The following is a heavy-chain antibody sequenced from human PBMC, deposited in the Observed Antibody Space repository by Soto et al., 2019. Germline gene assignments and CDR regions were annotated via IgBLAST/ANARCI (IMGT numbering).Heavy chain of an antibody. V-gene: IGHV3-7*01. J-gene: IGHJ6*02. Sequence: EVQLVESGGGLVQPGGSLRLSCEASGFTFSSYWMSWVRQAPGKGLEWVANIKHDGSDKYYLGSVKGRFTISRDNAKTCKYLPMTSLRDEDTAVYGCAREVPAAPSRGPYSYDMDVWGHGTAVTVSS. CDR2: IKHDGSDK. D-gene: IGHD2-2*01. CDR1: GFTFSSYW. CDR3: AREVPAAPSRGPYSYDMDV.